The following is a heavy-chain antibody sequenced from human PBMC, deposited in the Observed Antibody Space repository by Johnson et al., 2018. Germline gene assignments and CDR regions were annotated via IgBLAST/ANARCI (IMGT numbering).Heavy chain of an antibody. D-gene: IGHD4-17*01. J-gene: IGHJ3*02. CDR1: GFTFSSYG. CDR3: ARNGHDYGDYIDAFDI. CDR2: ISYDGSNK. Sequence: VQLVESGGGVVQPGRSLRLSCAASGFTFSSYGMHWVRQAPGKGLEWVAVISYDGSNKYYADSVKGRFTISRDNSKNTLYLQMNSLRAEDTAVCYCARNGHDYGDYIDAFDIWVQGTMVTVSS. V-gene: IGHV3-30*03.